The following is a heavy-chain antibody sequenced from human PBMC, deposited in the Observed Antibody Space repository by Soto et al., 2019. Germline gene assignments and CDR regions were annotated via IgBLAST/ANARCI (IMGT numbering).Heavy chain of an antibody. CDR1: GFTFSSYW. D-gene: IGHD3-9*01. J-gene: IGHJ4*02. V-gene: IGHV3-7*01. CDR3: ATGDEILTGYYVFDY. Sequence: GGSLRLSCAASGFTFSSYWMSWVRQAPGKGLEWVANIKQDGSEKYYVDSVKGRFTISRDNAKNSLYLQMNSLRAEDTAVYYCATGDEILTGYYVFDYWGQGTLVTVSS. CDR2: IKQDGSEK.